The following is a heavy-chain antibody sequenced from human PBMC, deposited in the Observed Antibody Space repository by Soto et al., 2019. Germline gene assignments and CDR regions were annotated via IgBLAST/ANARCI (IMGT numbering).Heavy chain of an antibody. CDR1: GFAFTNYA. D-gene: IGHD1-20*01. V-gene: IGHV3-23*01. CDR3: AQGDNNNHPNS. J-gene: IGHJ4*02. CDR2: ISGSGGNT. Sequence: LILSCAASGFAFTNYAMSWVRQAPGKGLEWVSAISGSGGNTYYADSVKGRFTISRDNSNNTLYLQMNSLRVEDTAVYYCAQGDNNNHPNSWGQGTLVTVSS.